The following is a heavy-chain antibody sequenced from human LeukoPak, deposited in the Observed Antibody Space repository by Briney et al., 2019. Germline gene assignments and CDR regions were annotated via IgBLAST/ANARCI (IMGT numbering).Heavy chain of an antibody. Sequence: GGSLRLSCVASGFIVSSYYMAWVRQAPGKGLEWVSVIYSGGSTYYADSVKGRVAISRDNSKNTVFLRMSSVRAEDTAVYYCARSYSNHLFGMDVWGQGTTVTVTS. V-gene: IGHV3-66*01. CDR3: ARSYSNHLFGMDV. CDR1: GFIVSSYY. D-gene: IGHD4-11*01. CDR2: IYSGGST. J-gene: IGHJ6*02.